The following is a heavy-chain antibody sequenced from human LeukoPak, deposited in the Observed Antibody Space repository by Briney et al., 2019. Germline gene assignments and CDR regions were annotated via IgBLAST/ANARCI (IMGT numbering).Heavy chain of an antibody. Sequence: ASVKVSCKASGYTFTSYGISWVRQAPGQGLEWMGWISAYNGNTNYAQKLQGRVTMTEDTSTDTAYMELSSLRSEDTAVYYCATGRGWYFDLWGRGTLVTVSS. CDR2: ISAYNGNT. CDR3: ATGRGWYFDL. V-gene: IGHV1-18*01. J-gene: IGHJ2*01. D-gene: IGHD3-10*01. CDR1: GYTFTSYG.